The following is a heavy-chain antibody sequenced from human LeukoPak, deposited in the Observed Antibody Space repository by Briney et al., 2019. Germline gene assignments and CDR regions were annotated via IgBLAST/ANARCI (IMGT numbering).Heavy chain of an antibody. Sequence: TTGGSPRLSCAASGFTFSDYYMSWIRQAPGKGLEWVSYISSSGSTIYYADSVKGRFTISRDNAKNSLYLQMNSLRAEDTAVYYCASFDGVMGFDYWGQGTLVTVSS. CDR1: GFTFSDYY. J-gene: IGHJ4*02. CDR3: ASFDGVMGFDY. V-gene: IGHV3-11*01. CDR2: ISSSGSTI. D-gene: IGHD3-16*01.